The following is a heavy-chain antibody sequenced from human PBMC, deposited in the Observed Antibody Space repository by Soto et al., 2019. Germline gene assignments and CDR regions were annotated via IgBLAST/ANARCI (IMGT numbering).Heavy chain of an antibody. CDR2: IYWNDDK. CDR1: GFSLSTSGVG. D-gene: IGHD3-9*01. J-gene: IGHJ4*02. CDR3: AHNTKRGLAFDX. V-gene: IGHV2-5*01. Sequence: SGATLVPPTQTLTLTYTFSGFSLSTSGVGVGWIGHPPVKALEWLALIYWNDDKRYSPSLKSRLTITKDTSKNHVVLTMTNMHPVDTATYHCAHNTKRGLAFDXWGQGTLDTVSX.